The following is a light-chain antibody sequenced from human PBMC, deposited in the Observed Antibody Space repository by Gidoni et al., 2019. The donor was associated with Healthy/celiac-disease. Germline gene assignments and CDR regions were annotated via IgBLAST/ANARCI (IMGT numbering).Light chain of an antibody. CDR1: QSISSY. CDR2: AAS. J-gene: IGKJ2*01. V-gene: IGKV1-39*01. Sequence: DIQMPQSPSSLSASVGDRVTITCRASQSISSYLNWYQQKPGKAPKLLIYAASSLQSGVPSRFSGSGSGTDFTLTISSLQPEDFATYYCQQSYSTPLMYTFGQGTKLEI. CDR3: QQSYSTPLMYT.